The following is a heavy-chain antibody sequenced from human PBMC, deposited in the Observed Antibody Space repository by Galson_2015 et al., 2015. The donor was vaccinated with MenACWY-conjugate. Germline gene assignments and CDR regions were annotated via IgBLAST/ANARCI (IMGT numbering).Heavy chain of an antibody. J-gene: IGHJ4*02. CDR3: ARDFSSPGH. CDR1: GFTFSGFW. CDR2: INNDGSET. Sequence: SLRLSCAASGFTFSGFWLSWVRQAPGKGLEWVANINNDGSETYYVDSVKGRFTISRDNAKNSLYLQMNSLRVEDTAVYHCARDFSSPGHWGQGTLVTVSS. V-gene: IGHV3-7*03. D-gene: IGHD6-13*01.